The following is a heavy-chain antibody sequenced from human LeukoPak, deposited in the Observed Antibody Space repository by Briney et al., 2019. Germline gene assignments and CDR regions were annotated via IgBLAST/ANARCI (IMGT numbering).Heavy chain of an antibody. CDR2: TSYEGRDK. J-gene: IGHJ3*02. CDR3: TREVNAFDI. Sequence: GRSLRLSCAASGFTFNNYAMHWVRQAPGKGLEWVAFTSYEGRDKCYADSVKGRFTISRDNSENTLYLQMNSLRPEDTAVYYCTREVNAFDIWGQGTMVTVSS. V-gene: IGHV3-30*04. CDR1: GFTFNNYA.